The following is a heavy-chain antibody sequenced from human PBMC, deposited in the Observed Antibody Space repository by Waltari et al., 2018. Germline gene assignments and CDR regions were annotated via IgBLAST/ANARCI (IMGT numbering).Heavy chain of an antibody. CDR2: ISGGGLSP. V-gene: IGHV3-23*01. Sequence: EVQLLESGGGLVQPGGSLRLSCGASGSTFSRYSMSWVRQALGKGLEWVSGISGGGLSPYYADSVKGRFTISRDNSKNTLYLQMNSLRAEDTAIYYCAKDQIGGSGSYYTIDYWGQGTLVTVSS. CDR1: GSTFSRYS. D-gene: IGHD3-10*01. J-gene: IGHJ4*02. CDR3: AKDQIGGSGSYYTIDY.